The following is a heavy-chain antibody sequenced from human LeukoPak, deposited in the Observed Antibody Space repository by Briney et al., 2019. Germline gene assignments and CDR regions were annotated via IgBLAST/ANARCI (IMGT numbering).Heavy chain of an antibody. CDR1: GGSISSGSYY. J-gene: IGHJ4*02. D-gene: IGHD4-17*01. CDR3: ARNSHDYGDYGY. V-gene: IGHV4-61*02. CDR2: IYTSGST. Sequence: PSQTLSLTCTVSGGSISSGSYYWSWIRQPAGKGLEWIGRIYTSGSTNYNPSLKSRVTISVDTSKNQFSLKLSSVTAADTAVYYCARNSHDYGDYGYWGQGTLVTVSS.